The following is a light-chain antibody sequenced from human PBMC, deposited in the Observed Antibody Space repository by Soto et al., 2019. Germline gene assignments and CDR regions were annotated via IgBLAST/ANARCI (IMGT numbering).Light chain of an antibody. J-gene: IGKJ1*01. CDR1: QSVSSSY. CDR3: QQYNNWPWT. V-gene: IGKV3-20*01. CDR2: GAS. Sequence: EIVLTQSPGTLSLSPGGTATLSCRGSQSVSSSYLAWYQQKPGQAPRLLIYGASKRATGFPARFSGSGSGTDFTLTISSLQSEDVAVYYCQQYNNWPWTLGQGTKVDIK.